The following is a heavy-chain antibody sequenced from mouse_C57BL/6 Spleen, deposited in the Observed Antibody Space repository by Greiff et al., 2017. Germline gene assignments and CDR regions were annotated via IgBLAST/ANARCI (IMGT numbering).Heavy chain of an antibody. D-gene: IGHD5-1-1*01. V-gene: IGHV1-52*01. CDR3: AIYLYYFDY. CDR1: GYTFTSYW. CDR2: IDPSDSET. J-gene: IGHJ2*01. Sequence: QVQLQQPGAELVRPGSSVKLSCKASGYTFTSYWMHWVKQRPIQGLEWIGNIDPSDSETHYNQKFKDKATLPVDKASSTASMQLSSLPSETSAVYYCAIYLYYFDYWGQGTTLTVSS.